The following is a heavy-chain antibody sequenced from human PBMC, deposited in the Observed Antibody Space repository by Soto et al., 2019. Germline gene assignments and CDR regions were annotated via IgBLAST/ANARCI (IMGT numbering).Heavy chain of an antibody. CDR2: ISGSGGST. CDR3: AKDSYNYGFMFDS. J-gene: IGHJ4*02. V-gene: IGHV3-23*01. CDR1: GFTFSSYA. Sequence: GGSLRLSCAASGFTFSSYAMNWVRQAPGKGLQWVSAISGSGGSTYYTTYVKGRFTIYRDNSKSTLYLQMNSLRAEDTAVYYCAKDSYNYGFMFDSSGQGTLVTVSS. D-gene: IGHD5-18*01.